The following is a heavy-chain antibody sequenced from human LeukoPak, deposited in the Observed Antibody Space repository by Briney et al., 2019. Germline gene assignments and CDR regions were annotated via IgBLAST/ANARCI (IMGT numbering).Heavy chain of an antibody. Sequence: KPSETLSLTCAAYGGSFSGSYWSWIRQPPGKGLEWIGVINHSGSTNYNPSLKSRVTISVDTSKNQFSLKLSSVTAADTAVYYCAKDRGTIFGVVTDSPTFDPWAREPWSPSPQ. J-gene: IGHJ5*02. CDR2: INHSGST. V-gene: IGHV4-34*01. CDR3: AKDRGTIFGVVTDSPTFDP. CDR1: GGSFSGSY. D-gene: IGHD3-3*01.